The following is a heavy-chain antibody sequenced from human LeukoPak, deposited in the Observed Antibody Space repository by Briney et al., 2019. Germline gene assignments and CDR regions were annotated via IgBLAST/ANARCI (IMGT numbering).Heavy chain of an antibody. V-gene: IGHV3-30*02. CDR1: GFTFSSYG. CDR3: EKDDLFLSAVAGYFEH. Sequence: GGSLRLSCAASGFTFSSYGMHWVRQAPGKGLEWVTFIRCDGSSKYYADSVKGRFTISRDNSKNTLYLQMNSLRAEDTAVYYCEKDDLFLSAVAGYFEHWGQGTLVTVSS. J-gene: IGHJ1*01. CDR2: IRCDGSSK. D-gene: IGHD3-9*01.